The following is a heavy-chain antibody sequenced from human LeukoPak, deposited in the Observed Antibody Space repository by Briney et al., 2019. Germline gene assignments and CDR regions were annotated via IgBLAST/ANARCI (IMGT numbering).Heavy chain of an antibody. D-gene: IGHD3-9*01. CDR1: GFTFSDYY. V-gene: IGHV3-11*03. Sequence: PGGSLRLSCAASGFTFSDYYMSWIRQAPGKGLEWVAYISSSSSYTNYADSVKGRFTISRDNAKNSLYLQMNSLRAEDTAVYYCARQYYDILTGYYLHFDHWGQGTLVTVSS. CDR3: ARQYYDILTGYYLHFDH. CDR2: ISSSSSYT. J-gene: IGHJ4*02.